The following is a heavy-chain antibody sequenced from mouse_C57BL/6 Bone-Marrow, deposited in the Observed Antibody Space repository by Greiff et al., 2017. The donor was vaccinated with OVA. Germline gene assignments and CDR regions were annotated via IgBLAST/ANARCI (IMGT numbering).Heavy chain of an antibody. CDR1: GFTFSDFY. Sequence: EVQLVESGGGLVQSGRSLRLSCATSGFTFSDFYMEWVRQAPGKGLEWIAASRNKANDYTTEYSASVKGRFIVSRDTSQSILYLQMNALRAEDTASYYCARDDYYWYFDVWGTGTTVTVSS. J-gene: IGHJ1*03. V-gene: IGHV7-1*01. CDR2: SRNKANDYTT. CDR3: ARDDYYWYFDV.